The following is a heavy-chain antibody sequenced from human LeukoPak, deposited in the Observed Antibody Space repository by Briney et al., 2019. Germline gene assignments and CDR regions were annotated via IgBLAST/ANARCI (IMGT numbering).Heavy chain of an antibody. D-gene: IGHD4-17*01. J-gene: IGHJ4*02. Sequence: ASVKVSCKASGYTFTSYAMHWVRQAPGQRLEWMGWINAGNGNTKYSQKFQGRVTMTRDTSTSTVYMELSSLRSEDTAVYYRARGRGVTILCDYWGQGTLVTVSS. CDR2: INAGNGNT. V-gene: IGHV1-3*01. CDR3: ARGRGVTILCDY. CDR1: GYTFTSYA.